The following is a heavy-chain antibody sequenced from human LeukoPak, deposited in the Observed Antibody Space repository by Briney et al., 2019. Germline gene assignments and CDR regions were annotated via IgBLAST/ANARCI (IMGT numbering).Heavy chain of an antibody. CDR3: ARDTGYNTFDY. CDR1: EFVFSSYS. J-gene: IGHJ4*02. D-gene: IGHD5-24*01. V-gene: IGHV3-7*05. Sequence: GGSLRLSCAASEFVFSSYSMNWVRQAPGKGLEWVANIKEDGSDKYYVDSVKGRFTISRDNAKNSQYLQMNSLRAEDTAVYYCARDTGYNTFDYWGQGTLVTVSS. CDR2: IKEDGSDK.